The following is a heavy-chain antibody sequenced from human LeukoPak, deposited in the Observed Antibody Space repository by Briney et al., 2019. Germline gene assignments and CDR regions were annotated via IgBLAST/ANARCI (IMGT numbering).Heavy chain of an antibody. J-gene: IGHJ3*02. CDR2: INPNSGGT. V-gene: IGHV1-2*02. Sequence: ASVKVSCKASGYTFTGYYMHWVRQAPGQGLEWMGWINPNSGGTNYAQKFQGRVTMTRDTSISTAYMELSRLRSDDTAVYYCASYIVVVPASNDAFDIWGQGTMVTVSS. CDR1: GYTFTGYY. CDR3: ASYIVVVPASNDAFDI. D-gene: IGHD2-2*01.